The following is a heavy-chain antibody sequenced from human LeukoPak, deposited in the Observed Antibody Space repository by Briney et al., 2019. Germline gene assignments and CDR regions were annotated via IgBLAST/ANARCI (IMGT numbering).Heavy chain of an antibody. Sequence: PSETLSLTCTVSGGSISSYYWSWIRQPAGKGLEWIGRIYSSGSTNYNPSLKSRVTMLVDTSKNQFSLKLSSVTAADTAVYYCARGQYHLLYWYFDLWGRGTLVTVSS. V-gene: IGHV4-4*07. CDR1: GGSISSYY. CDR3: ARGQYHLLYWYFDL. J-gene: IGHJ2*01. D-gene: IGHD2-2*01. CDR2: IYSSGST.